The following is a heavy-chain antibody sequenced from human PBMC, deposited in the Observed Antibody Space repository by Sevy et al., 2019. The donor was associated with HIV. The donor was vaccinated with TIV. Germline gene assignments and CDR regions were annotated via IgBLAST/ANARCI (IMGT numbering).Heavy chain of an antibody. Sequence: GGSLRLSCAASGFTFSNAWMSWVRQAPGKGLERVARIKMKSEGGTTDYAAPVKLRFTISRDDSQNTLYLQMNSLKTEDTGVYYCATFPYGNSYGSGWCQGTLVTVSS. D-gene: IGHD5-18*01. CDR2: IKMKSEGGTT. V-gene: IGHV3-15*01. CDR1: GFTFSNAW. CDR3: ATFPYGNSYGSG. J-gene: IGHJ4*02.